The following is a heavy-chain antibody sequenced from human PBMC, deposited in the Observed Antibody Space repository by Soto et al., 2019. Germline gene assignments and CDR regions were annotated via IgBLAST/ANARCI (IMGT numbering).Heavy chain of an antibody. Sequence: QVQLVQSGAEVKKPGASVKVSCKASGYTFTSYGISWVRQAPGQGLEWMGGIIPIFGTANYAQKFQGRVTITADKSTSTAYMELSSLRSEDTAVYYCARSRSYYDSSGYYYNFDYWGQGTLVTVSS. CDR2: IIPIFGTA. V-gene: IGHV1-69*06. D-gene: IGHD3-22*01. J-gene: IGHJ4*02. CDR1: GYTFTSYG. CDR3: ARSRSYYDSSGYYYNFDY.